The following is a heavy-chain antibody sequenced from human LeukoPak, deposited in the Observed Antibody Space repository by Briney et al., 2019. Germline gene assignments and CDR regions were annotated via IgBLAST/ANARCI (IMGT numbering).Heavy chain of an antibody. CDR1: GGSFSGYY. V-gene: IGHV4-34*01. D-gene: IGHD3-10*01. J-gene: IGHJ5*02. CDR2: INHSGST. Sequence: NPSETLSLTCAVYGGSFSGYYWSWIRQPPGKGLEWIGEINHSGSTNYNPSLKSRVTISVDTSKNQFSLKLSSVTAADTAVYYCARDPWYYYGSGSYYPWGQGTLVTVSS. CDR3: ARDPWYYYGSGSYYP.